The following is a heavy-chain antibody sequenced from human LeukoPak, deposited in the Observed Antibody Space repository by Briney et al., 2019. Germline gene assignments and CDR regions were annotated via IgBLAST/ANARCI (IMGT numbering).Heavy chain of an antibody. J-gene: IGHJ4*02. CDR1: GFTFSDYY. Sequence: PGGSLRLSCAASGFTFSDYYMSWIRQAPGKGLEWVSYISSSGSTIYYADSVKGRFTISRDNAKNSLYLQMNSLRAEDTAVYYCASGHYYDSSGYPFDYWGQGTLVTVSS. V-gene: IGHV3-11*01. D-gene: IGHD3-22*01. CDR2: ISSSGSTI. CDR3: ASGHYYDSSGYPFDY.